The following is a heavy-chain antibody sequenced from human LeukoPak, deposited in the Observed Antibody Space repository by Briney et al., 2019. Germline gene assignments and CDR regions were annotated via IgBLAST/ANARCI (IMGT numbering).Heavy chain of an antibody. J-gene: IGHJ5*02. CDR3: AKGPPEYCSGGSCHSGRNWIDP. V-gene: IGHV1-2*02. CDR2: INPKSGGT. Sequence: GASVKVSCKASGYTFSGYYMHWVRQAPGQGLEWMGWINPKSGGTNEAQKFHDRVTMTRDTSIRTAYMALSRLRSDDTAVYYCAKGPPEYCSGGSCHSGRNWIDPWGQGTLVTVSS. D-gene: IGHD2-15*01. CDR1: GYTFSGYY.